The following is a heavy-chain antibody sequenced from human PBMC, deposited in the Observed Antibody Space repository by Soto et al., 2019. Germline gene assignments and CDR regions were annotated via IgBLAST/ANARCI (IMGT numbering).Heavy chain of an antibody. CDR2: IYSGGST. D-gene: IGHD2-2*01. Sequence: GGSLRLSCAASGFTVSSNYMSCVRQAPGKGLEWVSVIYSGGSTYYADSVKGRFTISRDNSKNTLYLQMNSLRAEDTAVYYCARGGPYCSSTSCYAVDYWGQGTLVTVSS. J-gene: IGHJ4*02. V-gene: IGHV3-53*01. CDR1: GFTVSSNY. CDR3: ARGGPYCSSTSCYAVDY.